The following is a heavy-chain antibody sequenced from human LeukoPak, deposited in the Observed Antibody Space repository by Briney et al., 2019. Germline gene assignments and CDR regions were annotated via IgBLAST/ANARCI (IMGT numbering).Heavy chain of an antibody. J-gene: IGHJ4*02. CDR2: IYYSGST. CDR1: GGSISSYY. V-gene: IGHV4-59*08. CDR3: ARRDSSGWYSFDY. Sequence: SETLSLTCTVSGGSISSYYWSWIRQPPGKGLEWIGHIYYSGSTNYNPSLKSRVTISVDTSKNQFSLKLSSVTAADTAVYYCARRDSSGWYSFDYWGQGTLVTVSS. D-gene: IGHD6-19*01.